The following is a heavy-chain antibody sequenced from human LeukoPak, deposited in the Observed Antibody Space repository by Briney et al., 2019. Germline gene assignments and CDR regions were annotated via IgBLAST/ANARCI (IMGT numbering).Heavy chain of an antibody. CDR1: GFTFSSYS. CDR3: ARERGGYDSDRWFDP. Sequence: GGSLRLSCAASGFTFSSYSMNWVRQAPGKGLEWVSYISSSSSYIYYADSVKGRFTISRDNAKNSLYLQMNSLRAEDTAVYYCARERGGYDSDRWFDPWGQGTLVTVSS. CDR2: ISSSSSYI. D-gene: IGHD5-12*01. V-gene: IGHV3-21*05. J-gene: IGHJ5*02.